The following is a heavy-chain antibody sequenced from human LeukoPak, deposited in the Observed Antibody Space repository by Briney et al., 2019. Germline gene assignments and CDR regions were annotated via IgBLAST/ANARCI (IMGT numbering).Heavy chain of an antibody. CDR2: ISWNSGSI. CDR1: GFTFDDYA. J-gene: IGHJ4*02. V-gene: IGHV3-9*01. CDR3: ANHLACGSTSCPPFDD. Sequence: GGSLRLSCAASGFTFDDYAMHWVRQAPGKGLEWVSGISWNSGSIGYADSVKGRFTISRDNAKNSLYLQMNSLRAEDTAVYYCANHLACGSTSCPPFDDWGQGTLVTVSS. D-gene: IGHD2-2*01.